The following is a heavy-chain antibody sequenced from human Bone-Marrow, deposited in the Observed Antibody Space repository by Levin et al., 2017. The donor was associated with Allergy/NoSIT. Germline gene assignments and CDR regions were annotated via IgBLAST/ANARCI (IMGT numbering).Heavy chain of an antibody. J-gene: IGHJ4*02. CDR2: ISGSGGNT. V-gene: IGHV3-23*01. Sequence: SCAASGFIFRNYAMNWVRQAPGKGLEWVSQISGSGGNTHYADSVKGRFTISIDNSKNTLYLQMNSLRVEDTAVYYCAGYDTSAYHSPFDYWGQGTLVTVSS. D-gene: IGHD3-22*01. CDR3: AGYDTSAYHSPFDY. CDR1: GFIFRNYA.